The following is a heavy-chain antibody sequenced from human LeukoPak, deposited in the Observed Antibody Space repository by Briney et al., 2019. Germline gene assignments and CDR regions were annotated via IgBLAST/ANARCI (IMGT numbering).Heavy chain of an antibody. V-gene: IGHV4-34*01. D-gene: IGHD6-13*01. Sequence: SETLSPTCTVYGGSFSGYYWSWIRQPPGKGLEWIGEINHSGSTNYNPSLKSRVTISVDTSKNQFSLKLSSVTAADTAVYYCARVDTAAAASDNWGQGTLVTVSS. CDR2: INHSGST. CDR1: GGSFSGYY. J-gene: IGHJ4*02. CDR3: ARVDTAAAASDN.